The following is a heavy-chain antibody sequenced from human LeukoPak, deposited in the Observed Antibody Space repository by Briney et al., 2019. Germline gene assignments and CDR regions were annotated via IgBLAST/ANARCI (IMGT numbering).Heavy chain of an antibody. D-gene: IGHD3-10*01. J-gene: IGHJ3*02. Sequence: GGSLRLSCAASGFTFSNYWMHWVRQDPGKGLVWVSFINPDGSTTNYADSVKGRFTISRDNAKNALYLQMNSLRAEDTAVYYCAKTRGVVRTPDAFDIWGQGTMVTVSS. V-gene: IGHV3-74*01. CDR2: INPDGSTT. CDR3: AKTRGVVRTPDAFDI. CDR1: GFTFSNYW.